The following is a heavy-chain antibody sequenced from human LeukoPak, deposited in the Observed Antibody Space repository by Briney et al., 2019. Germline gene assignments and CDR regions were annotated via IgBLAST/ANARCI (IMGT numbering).Heavy chain of an antibody. D-gene: IGHD6-13*01. Sequence: SETLSLTCAVYGGSFSGYYWSWIRQPPGKGLEWIGEINHSGSTNYNPSLKSRVTISVDTSKNQFSLKLSSVTAADTAVYYCARVVSRRNSRSRLRGGNWFDPWGQGTLVTVSS. J-gene: IGHJ5*02. CDR1: GGSFSGYY. CDR2: INHSGST. V-gene: IGHV4-34*01. CDR3: ARVVSRRNSRSRLRGGNWFDP.